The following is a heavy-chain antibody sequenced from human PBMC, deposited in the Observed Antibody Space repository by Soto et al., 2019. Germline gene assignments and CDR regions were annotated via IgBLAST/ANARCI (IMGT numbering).Heavy chain of an antibody. CDR3: ARGVVVAAALSILPLGIYGAGLNWFDP. D-gene: IGHD2-15*01. J-gene: IGHJ5*02. CDR2: IYYSGST. Sequence: PSETLSLTCTVSGGSVSSGSYYWSWIRQPPGKGLEWIGYIYYSGSTNYNPSLKSRVTISVDTSKDQFSLKLSSVTAADTAVYYCARGVVVAAALSILPLGIYGAGLNWFDPWGQGTLVTVSS. V-gene: IGHV4-61*01. CDR1: GGSVSSGSYY.